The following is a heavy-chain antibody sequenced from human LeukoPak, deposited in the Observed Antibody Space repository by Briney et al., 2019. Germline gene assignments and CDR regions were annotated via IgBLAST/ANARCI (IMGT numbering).Heavy chain of an antibody. J-gene: IGHJ6*02. CDR1: GYTFTGYY. V-gene: IGHV1-69*02. Sequence: GASVKVSCKASGYTFTGYYMHWVRQAPGQGLEWMGRIIPILGIANYAQKFQGRVTITADKSTSTAYMELSSLRSEDTAVYYCARKLELHYYYGMDVWGQGTTVTVSS. CDR3: ARKLELHYYYGMDV. D-gene: IGHD1-7*01. CDR2: IIPILGIA.